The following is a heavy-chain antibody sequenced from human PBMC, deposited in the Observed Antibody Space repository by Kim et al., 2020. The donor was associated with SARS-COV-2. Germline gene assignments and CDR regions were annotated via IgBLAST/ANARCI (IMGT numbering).Heavy chain of an antibody. CDR1: GFRFSTYG. J-gene: IGHJ4*02. CDR2: ISHDGSSK. D-gene: IGHD3-22*01. Sequence: GGSLRLSCAASGFRFSTYGMQWVRQAPGKGLEWVAIISHDGSSKYYADSVKGRFTISRDNSKNTLYVQMNGLRAEDTAVYYCAKATSTFYYPTFDFWGQGTLVTVSS. CDR3: AKATSTFYYPTFDF. V-gene: IGHV3-30*18.